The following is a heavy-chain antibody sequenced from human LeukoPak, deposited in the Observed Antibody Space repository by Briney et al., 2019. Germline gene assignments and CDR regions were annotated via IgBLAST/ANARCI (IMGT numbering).Heavy chain of an antibody. CDR3: ARGRNYNYYYHYFMDV. D-gene: IGHD4-11*01. CDR1: GGSFGGYY. J-gene: IGHJ6*03. V-gene: IGHV4-34*01. Sequence: SETLFLTCAVYGGSFGGYYRSWIRQPPGKGLEWIGEINHSGSTNYNPSLKSRVTISVDTSKNQFSLNLSSVTAADTAVYYCARGRNYNYYYHYFMDVWGKGTTVTVSS. CDR2: INHSGST.